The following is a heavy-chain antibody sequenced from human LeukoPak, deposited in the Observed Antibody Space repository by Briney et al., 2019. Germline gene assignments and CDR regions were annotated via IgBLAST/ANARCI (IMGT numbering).Heavy chain of an antibody. CDR3: ARGVYYFDY. CDR2: INHSGSI. V-gene: IGHV4-34*01. J-gene: IGHJ4*02. CDR1: GGSFSGYY. Sequence: SETLSLTCAVYGGSFSGYYWSWIRQPPGKGLEWIGEINHSGSINYNPSLKSRVTISVDTSKNQFSLKLSSVTAADTAVYYCARGVYYFDYWGQGTLVTVSS.